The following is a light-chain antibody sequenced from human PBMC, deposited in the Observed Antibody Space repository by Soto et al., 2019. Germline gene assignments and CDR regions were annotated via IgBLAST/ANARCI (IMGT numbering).Light chain of an antibody. J-gene: IGKJ4*01. CDR3: QQYATSPRT. V-gene: IGKV3-20*01. Sequence: EIVLTQSPGTLSLSPGERATLSCKASQSVTSNHLVWYQQMPGQAPRLLIGGASRRATGVPDRFTGSGSGTDFYLIIDRLEPEDAAMYYCQQYATSPRTFGGGTKVEIK. CDR2: GAS. CDR1: QSVTSNH.